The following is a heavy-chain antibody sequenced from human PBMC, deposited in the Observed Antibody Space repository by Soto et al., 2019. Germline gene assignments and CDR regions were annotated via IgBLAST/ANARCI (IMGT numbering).Heavy chain of an antibody. CDR3: GRKNGGAGGVFDF. CDR1: GGSISSYY. J-gene: IGHJ3*01. CDR2: IYYSGST. D-gene: IGHD3-10*01. Sequence: SETLSLTCTVSGGSISSYYWSWIRQPPGKGLEWIGYIYYSGSTNYNPSLKSRVTISVDTSKNQFSLKLSSVTAADTAVYYCGRKNGGAGGVFDFRGQGKMDPASS. V-gene: IGHV4-59*01.